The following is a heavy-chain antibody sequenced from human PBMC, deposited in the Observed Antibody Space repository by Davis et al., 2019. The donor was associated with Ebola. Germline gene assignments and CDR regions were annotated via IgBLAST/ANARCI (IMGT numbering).Heavy chain of an antibody. V-gene: IGHV3-23*01. CDR1: GFVFSSYV. CDR3: VKDTSNIWFDV. CDR2: LGTSADT. Sequence: GGSLRLSCAASGFVFSSYVMSWVRRAPGKGLEWVSTLGTSADTYYADSVKGRFTISRDNSKNTLHLQMNSLRVEDTAIYYCVKDTSNIWFDVWGQGTNVTVSS. J-gene: IGHJ3*01. D-gene: IGHD2/OR15-2a*01.